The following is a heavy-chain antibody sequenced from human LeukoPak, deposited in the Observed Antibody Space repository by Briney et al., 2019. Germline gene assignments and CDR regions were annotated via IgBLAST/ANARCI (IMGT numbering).Heavy chain of an antibody. V-gene: IGHV3-48*01. CDR1: GFTFSSYA. CDR2: ISSSSSTI. CDR3: AKTDYDSSGYDRFYYYYMDV. J-gene: IGHJ6*03. D-gene: IGHD3-22*01. Sequence: GGSLRLSCAASGFTFSSYAMSWVRQAPGRGLEWVSYISSSSSTIYYADSVKGRFTISRDNAKNSLYLQMNSLRAEDTAVYYCAKTDYDSSGYDRFYYYYMDVWGKGTTVTVSS.